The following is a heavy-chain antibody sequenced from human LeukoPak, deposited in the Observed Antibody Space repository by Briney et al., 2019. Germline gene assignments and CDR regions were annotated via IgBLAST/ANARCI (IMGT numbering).Heavy chain of an antibody. D-gene: IGHD2-2*01. V-gene: IGHV4-4*07. CDR1: GGSISGYY. CDR2: IYTSGST. CDR3: ARGYCSSTSCYANDY. J-gene: IGHJ4*02. Sequence: SETLSLTCTVSGGSISGYYWSWIRQAAGKGLEWIGSIYTSGSTNYNPSHKSRVTMSVDTSKNQFSLKPSSVTAADMAVYYCARGYCSSTSCYANDYWGQGTLVTVSS.